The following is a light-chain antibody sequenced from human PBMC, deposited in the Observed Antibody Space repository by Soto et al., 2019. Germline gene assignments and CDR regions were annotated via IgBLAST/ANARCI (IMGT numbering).Light chain of an antibody. CDR3: QQSSSTPQT. CDR2: VAS. J-gene: IGKJ4*01. V-gene: IGKV1-39*01. CDR1: QSISSW. Sequence: DIQMTQSPSTLSASVGDRVTITCRASQSISSWLAWYQQKPGKAPKLLINVASTLQSGVPSRFSGSGSGTDFTLAISSLQPEDFATYYCQQSSSTPQTFGGGTRVEIK.